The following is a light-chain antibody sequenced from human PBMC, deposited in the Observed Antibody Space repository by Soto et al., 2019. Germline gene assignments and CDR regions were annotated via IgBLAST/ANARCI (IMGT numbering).Light chain of an antibody. V-gene: IGKV1-12*02. Sequence: DIQMTQSPSSVSASVGDRVTISCRASHDVRSWLAWYQQKPGKAPNLLIYGASTLQSGVPSRFSGIGSGTDFTLTISSLHPEDFATYYCQQANGEPWTFGQGTKVEVK. CDR2: GAS. CDR1: HDVRSW. CDR3: QQANGEPWT. J-gene: IGKJ1*01.